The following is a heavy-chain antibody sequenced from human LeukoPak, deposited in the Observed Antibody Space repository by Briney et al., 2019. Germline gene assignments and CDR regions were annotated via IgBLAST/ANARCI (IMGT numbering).Heavy chain of an antibody. V-gene: IGHV3-48*04. CDR1: GFTFNSYS. D-gene: IGHD6-13*01. Sequence: PGGSLRLSCAASGFTFNSYSMNWVRQAPGKGLEWVSYISSGSTTIYYADSVKGRFTISRDNAKNSLYLQMNSLRAEDTAVYYCARLGGGHSSSWYDAFDIWGQGTMVTVSS. CDR2: ISSGSTTI. CDR3: ARLGGGHSSSWYDAFDI. J-gene: IGHJ3*02.